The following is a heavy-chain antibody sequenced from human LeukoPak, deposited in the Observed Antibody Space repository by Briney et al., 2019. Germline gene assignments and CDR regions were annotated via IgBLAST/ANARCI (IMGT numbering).Heavy chain of an antibody. Sequence: SETLSLTCTVSGGSISSSSYYWGWIRQPPGKGLEWIGSIYYSGSTYYNPSLKSRVTISVYTSKNQFSLKLSSVTAADTAVYYCARQPYYDFWSGYYGLDVWGQGTTVTVSS. CDR1: GGSISSSSYY. CDR3: ARQPYYDFWSGYYGLDV. CDR2: IYYSGST. J-gene: IGHJ6*02. V-gene: IGHV4-39*01. D-gene: IGHD3-3*01.